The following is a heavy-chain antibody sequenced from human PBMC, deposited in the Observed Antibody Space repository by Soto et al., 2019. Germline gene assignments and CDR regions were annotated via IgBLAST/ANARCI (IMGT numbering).Heavy chain of an antibody. D-gene: IGHD6-13*01. J-gene: IGHJ6*02. CDR1: GGSISSGGYY. V-gene: IGHV4-31*03. Sequence: PSETLSLTCSVSGGSISSGGYYWNWIRQHPGKGLEWIGYIYYSGSTHYNTYLKSRITISVDTSKNQFSLKLNSVTAADTAVYYCARDPSIAYFYGMDVWGQGTTVTVSS. CDR3: ARDPSIAYFYGMDV. CDR2: IYYSGST.